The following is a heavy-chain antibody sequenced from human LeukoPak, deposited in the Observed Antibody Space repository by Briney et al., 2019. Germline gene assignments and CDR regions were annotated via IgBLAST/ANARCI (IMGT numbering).Heavy chain of an antibody. CDR3: ARRPHIEPYDH. Sequence: GGSLRLSCAASGFTFSDYYMSWIRQAPGKGLEWVSYISSSGSTIYYADSVKGRFTMSRDSSTVYLQMNTLRADDTAIYYCARRPHIEPYDHWGQGTLVIVSS. CDR2: ISSSGSTI. D-gene: IGHD2-21*01. CDR1: GFTFSDYY. J-gene: IGHJ4*02. V-gene: IGHV3-11*01.